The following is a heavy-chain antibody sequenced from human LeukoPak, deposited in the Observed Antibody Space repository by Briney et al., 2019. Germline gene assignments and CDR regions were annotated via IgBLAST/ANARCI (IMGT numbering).Heavy chain of an antibody. CDR2: ISSSSSYI. J-gene: IGHJ6*04. V-gene: IGHV3-21*01. Sequence: GGSLRLSCAASGFTFSSYSMNWVRQAPGKGLEWVSSISSSSSYIYYADSVKGRFTISRDNAKNSLYLQMNSLRAEDTAVYYCARDKADGAGGIDVLGKGTTGTVSS. CDR3: ARDKADGAGGIDV. CDR1: GFTFSSYS.